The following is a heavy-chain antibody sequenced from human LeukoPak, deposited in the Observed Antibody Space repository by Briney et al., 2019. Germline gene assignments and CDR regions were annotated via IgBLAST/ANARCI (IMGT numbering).Heavy chain of an antibody. CDR2: IDPIDCYT. D-gene: IGHD1-1*01. V-gene: IGHV5-10-1*01. J-gene: IGHJ5*02. CDR1: GDSFTSYC. Sequence: ESLKISGQGSGDSFTSYCIGWVRQRPGEGLGWVVRIDPIDCYTNYSPSFQGHVTISADNSTSTAYLQWTSLKASDTAMYYCARGGNWTPWWFVPWGEGSLVTVS. CDR3: ARGGNWTPWWFVP.